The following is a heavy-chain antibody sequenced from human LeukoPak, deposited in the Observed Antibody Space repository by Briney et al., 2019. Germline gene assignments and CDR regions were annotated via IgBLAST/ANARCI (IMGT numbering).Heavy chain of an antibody. J-gene: IGHJ4*02. D-gene: IGHD4-17*01. CDR1: GFTFSSYS. V-gene: IGHV3-48*01. CDR2: ISGSSSTI. CDR3: ARDLGTTVTTYLDY. Sequence: GGSLRLSCAASGFTFSSYSMNWVRQAPGKGLEWISYISGSSSTIYYADSVKGRFTISRDNAKNSLYLQMNSLRAEDTAVYYCARDLGTTVTTYLDYWGQGSLVTVSS.